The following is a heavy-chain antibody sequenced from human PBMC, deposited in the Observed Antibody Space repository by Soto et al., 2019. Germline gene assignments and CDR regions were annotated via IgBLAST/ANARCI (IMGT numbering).Heavy chain of an antibody. V-gene: IGHV1-3*01. Sequence: ASVKVSCKASGGTFSSYAISWVRQAPGQGLEWMGWINAGNGNTKYSQKFQGRVTITRDTSASTAYMELSSLTSEDTAVYYCARDDSGFSGSHYIDYFNYWGQGALVTVSS. J-gene: IGHJ4*02. CDR3: ARDDSGFSGSHYIDYFNY. CDR2: INAGNGNT. D-gene: IGHD1-26*01. CDR1: GGTFSSYA.